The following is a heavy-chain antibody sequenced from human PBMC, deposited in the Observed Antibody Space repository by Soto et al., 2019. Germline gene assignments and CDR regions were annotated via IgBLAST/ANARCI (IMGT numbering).Heavy chain of an antibody. V-gene: IGHV3-23*01. CDR3: AKRSPYSSGWYSPSFDY. CDR2: ISESGGNT. Sequence: LRLSCAASGFSFSDYAMSWVRQAPGKGLEWVSVISESGGNTHYADSVRGRFTVSRDNSKNSLSLRMDSLRDEDTAVYFCAKRSPYSSGWYSPSFDYWGQGALVTVSS. J-gene: IGHJ4*02. D-gene: IGHD6-13*01. CDR1: GFSFSDYA.